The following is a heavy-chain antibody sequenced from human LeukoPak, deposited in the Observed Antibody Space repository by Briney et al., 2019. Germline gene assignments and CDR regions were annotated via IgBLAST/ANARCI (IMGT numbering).Heavy chain of an antibody. CDR3: ARGTYYYGSGSPETGY. CDR1: GFTFSGYW. V-gene: IGHV3-7*03. CDR2: IKQDGSGK. J-gene: IGHJ4*02. D-gene: IGHD3-10*01. Sequence: PGGSLRLSCVASGFTFSGYWMSWVRQAPGKGLEWMANIKQDGSGKYYVDSVKGRFTISRDNAKNSLYLQMNSLRAEDTAVYYCARGTYYYGSGSPETGYWGQGTLVTVSS.